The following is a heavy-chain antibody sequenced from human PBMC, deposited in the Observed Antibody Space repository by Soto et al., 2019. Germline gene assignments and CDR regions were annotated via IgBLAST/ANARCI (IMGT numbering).Heavy chain of an antibody. CDR2: IYYSGST. CDR3: ARGQARRITMVRGVITQYYFDY. V-gene: IGHV4-31*03. D-gene: IGHD3-10*01. J-gene: IGHJ4*02. Sequence: PSETLSLTCTVSGSSISSGGYYWSWIRQHPGKGLEWIGYIYYSGSTYYNPSLKSRVTISVDTSKNQFSLKLSSVTAADTAVYYCARGQARRITMVRGVITQYYFDYWGQGTLVTVSS. CDR1: GSSISSGGYY.